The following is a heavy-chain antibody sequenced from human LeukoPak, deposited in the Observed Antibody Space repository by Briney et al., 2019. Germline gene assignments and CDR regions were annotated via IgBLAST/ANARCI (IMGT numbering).Heavy chain of an antibody. D-gene: IGHD2-2*01. V-gene: IGHV3-23*01. Sequence: GGSLRLSCAASGFTFSSYAMSWVRQAPGKGLEWVSAISGSGGSTYYADSVKGRFTISRDNSKNTLYLQMNSLGAEDTAVYYCAKEGGIVVVPAYFDYWGQGTLVTVSS. J-gene: IGHJ4*02. CDR1: GFTFSSYA. CDR2: ISGSGGST. CDR3: AKEGGIVVVPAYFDY.